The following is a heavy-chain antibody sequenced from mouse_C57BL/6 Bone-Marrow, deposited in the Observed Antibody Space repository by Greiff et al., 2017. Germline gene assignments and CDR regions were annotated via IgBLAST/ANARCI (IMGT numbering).Heavy chain of an antibody. Sequence: VQLKESGAELVRPGASVKLSCTASGFNIKDDYMHWVKQRPEQGLEWIGWIDPENGDTEYASKFQGKATITADTSSNTAYLQLSSLTSEDTAVYYCTTLANWFDYWGQGTTLTVSS. D-gene: IGHD4-1*01. V-gene: IGHV14-4*01. CDR3: TTLANWFDY. CDR2: IDPENGDT. J-gene: IGHJ2*01. CDR1: GFNIKDDY.